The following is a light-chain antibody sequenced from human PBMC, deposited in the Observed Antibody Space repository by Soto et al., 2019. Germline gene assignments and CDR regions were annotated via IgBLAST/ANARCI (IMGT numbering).Light chain of an antibody. V-gene: IGKV3D-15*01. Sequence: EIVMTQSPATLSVSPGERATLSCRASQSAGSKLAWYQQKPGQALRLLIYGASTRATGIPARFSGSGSGTEFTLTISSLQSEDSAVYYCQQYDNWPLTFGGGTKVEIK. CDR3: QQYDNWPLT. CDR2: GAS. J-gene: IGKJ4*01. CDR1: QSAGSK.